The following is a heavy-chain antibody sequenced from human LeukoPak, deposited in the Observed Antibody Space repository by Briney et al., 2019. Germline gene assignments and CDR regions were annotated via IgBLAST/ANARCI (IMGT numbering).Heavy chain of an antibody. D-gene: IGHD6-6*01. J-gene: IGHJ6*03. V-gene: IGHV3-7*03. CDR2: IKQDGSEK. Sequence: GGSLRLSCASSGFTFSSYWMTWVRQAPGKGLEWVANIKQDGSEKYYVDSVKGRFTISRDNAKNSLYLQMNSLRAEDTAVYYCTRDQESPYSSSSEWFYAANYYYYYMDVWGKGTTVTVSS. CDR1: GFTFSSYW. CDR3: TRDQESPYSSSSEWFYAANYYYYYMDV.